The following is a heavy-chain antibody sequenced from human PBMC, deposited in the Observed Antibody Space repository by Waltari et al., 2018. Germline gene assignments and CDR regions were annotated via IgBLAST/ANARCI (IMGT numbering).Heavy chain of an antibody. CDR2: VHHSGKS. CDR3: AGDRAIGLFFDY. CDR1: GDSLSGNYW. Sequence: VQLQDSGQGLVKPSGTLPLPCAVSGDSLSGNYWWSWARQSPEKGLEWIGQVHHSGKSHYNPSLQSRVAISLDKAKNHFSLNLNSVTAADTAIYYCAGDRAIGLFFDYWGRGTLVSVSS. J-gene: IGHJ4*02. D-gene: IGHD2-2*01. V-gene: IGHV4-4*02.